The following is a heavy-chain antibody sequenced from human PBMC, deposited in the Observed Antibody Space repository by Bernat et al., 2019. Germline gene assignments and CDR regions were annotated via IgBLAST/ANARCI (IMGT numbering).Heavy chain of an antibody. CDR1: GFTFSSYA. D-gene: IGHD5-18*01. J-gene: IGHJ3*02. CDR3: ARGGYSYGLDI. CDR2: ISYDGSNK. V-gene: IGHV3-30-3*01. Sequence: QVQLVESGGGVVQPGRSLRLSCAASGFTFSSYAMHWVRQAPGKGLEWVAGISYDGSNKYYADSVKGRFTISRDNSKNTLYLQMNSLRAEDTAVYYCARGGYSYGLDIWGQGTMVTVSS.